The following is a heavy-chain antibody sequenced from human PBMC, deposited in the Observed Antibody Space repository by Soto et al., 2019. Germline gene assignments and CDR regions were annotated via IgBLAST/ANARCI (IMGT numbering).Heavy chain of an antibody. V-gene: IGHV1-3*01. CDR3: ATMMMDYYYGMDV. D-gene: IGHD3-22*01. CDR1: GYTFTSYA. CDR2: INAGNGNT. Sequence: ASVKVSCKASGYTFTSYAIDWVRQAPGQRLEWMGWINAGNGNTKYSQKFQGRVTITRDTSASTAYMELSSLRSEDTAVYYCATMMMDYYYGMDVWGQGTTVTVSS. J-gene: IGHJ6*02.